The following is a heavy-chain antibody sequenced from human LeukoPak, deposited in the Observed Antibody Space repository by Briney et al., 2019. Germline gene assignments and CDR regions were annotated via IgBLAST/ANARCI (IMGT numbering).Heavy chain of an antibody. D-gene: IGHD3-3*01. V-gene: IGHV4-59*01. CDR1: GVSISSYY. CDR2: IYYSGST. CDR3: ARAQRFLEWLFYDY. J-gene: IGHJ4*02. Sequence: SETLSLTCTASGVSISSYYWIWIRQPPGKGLEWIGYIYYSGSTNYNPSLKSRVTISVDTSKNQFSLKLSSVTAADTDVYYCARAQRFLEWLFYDYWGQGTLVTVSS.